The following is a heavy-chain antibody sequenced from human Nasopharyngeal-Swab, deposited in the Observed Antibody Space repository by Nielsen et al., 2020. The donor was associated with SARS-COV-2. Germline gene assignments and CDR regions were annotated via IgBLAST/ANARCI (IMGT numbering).Heavy chain of an antibody. J-gene: IGHJ3*02. CDR3: ARHGTTVTRNYAFDI. Sequence: IRQAPGKGLEWIGSIYYSGSTYYNPSLKSRVTISVDTSKNQFSLKLSSVTAADTAVYYCARHGTTVTRNYAFDIWGQGTMVTVSS. D-gene: IGHD4-17*01. CDR2: IYYSGST. V-gene: IGHV4-39*01.